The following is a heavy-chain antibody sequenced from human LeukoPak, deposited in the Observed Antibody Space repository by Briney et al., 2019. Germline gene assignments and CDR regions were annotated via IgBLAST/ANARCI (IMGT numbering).Heavy chain of an antibody. CDR1: GSTFSTYA. D-gene: IGHD5-12*01. V-gene: IGHV3-23*01. Sequence: GGSLRLSCAASGSTFSTYAMSWVRQAPGKGLEWVSAVRGSGSDTYYADSVKGRFTISRDNSKNTLYLQMNSLRAEDTAIYYCAKTSRGNSGYDSPFDYWGQGTLVTVSS. CDR3: AKTSRGNSGYDSPFDY. CDR2: VRGSGSDT. J-gene: IGHJ4*02.